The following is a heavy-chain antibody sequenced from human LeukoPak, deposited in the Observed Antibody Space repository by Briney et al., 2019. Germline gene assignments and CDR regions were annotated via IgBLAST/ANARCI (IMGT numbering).Heavy chain of an antibody. Sequence: SETLSLTCTVSGASISSSISTNYWHWVRQPPGKGLEWIGSIHYSGSTYYNPSLESRATISVDTSKNQFSVKLTSVTAADTAVYYCARKGTIAPTGASHFDYWGQGTLVTVSS. D-gene: IGHD6-13*01. V-gene: IGHV4-39*01. CDR2: IHYSGST. CDR3: ARKGTIAPTGASHFDY. J-gene: IGHJ4*02. CDR1: GASISSSISTNY.